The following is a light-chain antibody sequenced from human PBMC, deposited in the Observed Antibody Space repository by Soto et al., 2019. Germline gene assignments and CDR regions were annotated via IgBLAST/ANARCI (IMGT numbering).Light chain of an antibody. CDR1: QTISSW. CDR2: KAS. J-gene: IGKJ1*01. Sequence: DIQMTQSPSTLSASVRDRVTITCRASQTISSWLAWFQQRPRRAPKFLIYKASSLKNGVPLRFSGSGSGTQFTLTNSSLQPDDFATYYCQQYNSFPTFGQGTKVDIK. V-gene: IGKV1-5*03. CDR3: QQYNSFPT.